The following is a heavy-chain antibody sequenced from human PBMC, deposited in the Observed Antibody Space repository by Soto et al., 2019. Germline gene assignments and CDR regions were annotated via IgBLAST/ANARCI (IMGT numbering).Heavy chain of an antibody. CDR1: GFTFSSYS. Sequence: EVQLVESGGGLVQPGGSLRLSCAASGFTFSSYSMNWVRQAPGKGLEWVSYISSSSSTIYYADSVKGRFTISRDNAKNSLYLQMNSLRDEYTAVYYCARDFLSTIAVAGTGYFDYWGQGTLATVSS. CDR3: ARDFLSTIAVAGTGYFDY. D-gene: IGHD6-19*01. J-gene: IGHJ4*02. CDR2: ISSSSSTI. V-gene: IGHV3-48*02.